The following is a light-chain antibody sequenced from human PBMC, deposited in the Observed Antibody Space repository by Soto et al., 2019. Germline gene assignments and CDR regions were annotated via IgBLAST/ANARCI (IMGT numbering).Light chain of an antibody. CDR2: GAS. CDR1: QSVSSSY. J-gene: IGKJ1*01. CDR3: QQYGSSPPVT. V-gene: IGKV3-20*01. Sequence: EIVLTQSPGTLSLSPGERATLSCRASQSVSSSYLAWYQQKPGQAPRLLIYGASSRATGIPDRFSGSGSGTDFTLTISRLEPEDFAVPYCQQYGSSPPVTFGQGTKVEIK.